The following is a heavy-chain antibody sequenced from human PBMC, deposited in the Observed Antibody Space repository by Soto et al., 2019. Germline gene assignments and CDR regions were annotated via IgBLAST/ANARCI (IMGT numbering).Heavy chain of an antibody. CDR2: IYWDDDK. V-gene: IGHV2-5*02. CDR1: GFSLSTTGVG. D-gene: IGHD2-2*01. Sequence: QITVKESGPTPVKPPQTLTLTCTLSGFSLSTTGVGVGWIRQPPGKALEWLAIIYWDDDKRYSPSLKSRLTITKDTSNNQVVLTMTNMDPVDTATYYCARESRRFFDCWGQGTLVTVSS. J-gene: IGHJ4*02. CDR3: ARESRRFFDC.